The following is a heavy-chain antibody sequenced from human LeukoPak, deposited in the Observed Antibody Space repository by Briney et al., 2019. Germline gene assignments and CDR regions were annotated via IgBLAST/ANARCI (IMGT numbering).Heavy chain of an antibody. D-gene: IGHD3-22*01. Sequence: PSETLSPTCTVSGGSISSYYWSWIRQPPGKGLEWIGYIYYSGSTNYNPSLKSRVTISVDTSKNQFSLKLSSVTAADTAVYYCARSDGGYFVYWGQGTLVTVSS. J-gene: IGHJ4*02. CDR3: ARSDGGYFVY. V-gene: IGHV4-59*01. CDR1: GGSISSYY. CDR2: IYYSGST.